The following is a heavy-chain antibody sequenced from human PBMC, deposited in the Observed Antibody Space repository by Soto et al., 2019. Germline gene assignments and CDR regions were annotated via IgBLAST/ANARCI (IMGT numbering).Heavy chain of an antibody. J-gene: IGHJ4*02. D-gene: IGHD3-3*01. CDR3: ASYYDFHNLLYYFDY. CDR2: ISRSGTTI. CDR1: GFTFSDYY. V-gene: IGHV3-11*01. Sequence: GGSLRLSCAASGFTFSDYYMSWVRQAPGKGLEWVSYISRSGTTIYYADSVKGRFTISRDNAKNSLYLQMNSLRAEDTAIYYCASYYDFHNLLYYFDYWGQGALVTVSS.